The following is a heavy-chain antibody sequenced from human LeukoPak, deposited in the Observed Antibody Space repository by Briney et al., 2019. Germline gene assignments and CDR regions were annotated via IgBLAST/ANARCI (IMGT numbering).Heavy chain of an antibody. D-gene: IGHD6-6*01. Sequence: GGSLRLSCATSGFTFSNYGMSWVRQAPGEGLEWVSSISGSSGYIYYADSVKDRFTISRDNAENSLYLQMDSLRDEDTAVYYCARGRGYSTSSTDMDVWGRGTTVIVPS. J-gene: IGHJ6*02. CDR1: GFTFSNYG. V-gene: IGHV3-21*01. CDR3: ARGRGYSTSSTDMDV. CDR2: ISGSSGYI.